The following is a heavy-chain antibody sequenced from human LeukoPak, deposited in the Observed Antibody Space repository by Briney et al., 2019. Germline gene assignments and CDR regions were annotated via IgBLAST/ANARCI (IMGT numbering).Heavy chain of an antibody. V-gene: IGHV3-7*01. Sequence: GGSLRLSCAASGFTFSSNWMRWVRQAPGKGLEWVANIKQDGSEKYYVDSVKGRFTISRDNAKNSLYLQMNSLRAEDTAVYYCASDFNWGLFYYYYMDVWGKGTTVTVSS. D-gene: IGHD7-27*01. CDR3: ASDFNWGLFYYYYMDV. CDR2: IKQDGSEK. CDR1: GFTFSSNW. J-gene: IGHJ6*03.